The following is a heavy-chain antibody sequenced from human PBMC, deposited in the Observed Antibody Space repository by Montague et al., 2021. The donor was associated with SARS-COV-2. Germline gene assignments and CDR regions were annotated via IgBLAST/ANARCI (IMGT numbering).Heavy chain of an antibody. J-gene: IGHJ5*02. CDR3: ARLEAGDCSGGSCYSSWFDP. V-gene: IGHV4-59*08. CDR1: GGSTSSYY. CDR2: IYYSGST. D-gene: IGHD2-15*01. Sequence: SETLSLTCTVSGGSTSSYYWSWIRQPPGKGLEWIGYIYYSGSTDYNPSLKSRVTISVDTSKNQFSLKLSSVTAADTAVYYCARLEAGDCSGGSCYSSWFDPWGQGTLVTVSS.